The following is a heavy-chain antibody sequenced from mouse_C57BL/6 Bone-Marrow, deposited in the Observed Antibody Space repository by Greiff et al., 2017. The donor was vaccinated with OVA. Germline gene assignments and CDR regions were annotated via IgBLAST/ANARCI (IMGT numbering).Heavy chain of an antibody. D-gene: IGHD1-1*01. V-gene: IGHV5-4*01. Sequence: EVKLMESGGGLVKPGGSLKLSCAASGFTFSSYAMSWVRQTPEKRLEWVATISDGGSYTYYPDNVKGRFTISRDNAKNNLYLQMSHLKSEDTAMYYCARESITTVPFAYWGQGTLVTVSA. CDR3: ARESITTVPFAY. CDR1: GFTFSSYA. J-gene: IGHJ3*01. CDR2: ISDGGSYT.